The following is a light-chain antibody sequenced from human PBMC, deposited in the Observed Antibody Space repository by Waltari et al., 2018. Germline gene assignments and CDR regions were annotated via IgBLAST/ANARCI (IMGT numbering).Light chain of an antibody. V-gene: IGLV3-19*01. CDR1: SLRSYY. Sequence: STELTQDSSVSVALGQTVRSTCQEDSLRSYYASWYQQKSGQAPLLVVLGNKNRPSGIPERFSGSSSGNAASLTITGARVEDEADYFCDSWDTSGTHLLFGGGTRLTVL. J-gene: IGLJ2*01. CDR2: GNK. CDR3: DSWDTSGTHLL.